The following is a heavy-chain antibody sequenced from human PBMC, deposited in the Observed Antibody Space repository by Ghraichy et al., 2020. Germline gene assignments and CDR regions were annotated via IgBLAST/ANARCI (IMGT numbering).Heavy chain of an antibody. J-gene: IGHJ3*02. CDR2: IYHSGST. V-gene: IGHV4-38-2*02. CDR1: GYSISSGYY. D-gene: IGHD6-19*01. CDR3: ARELAVARNPHAFDI. Sequence: SETLSLTCTVSGYSISSGYYWGWIRQPPGKGLEWIGSIYHSGSTYYNPSLKSRVTISVDTSKNQFSLKLSSVTAADTAVYYCARELAVARNPHAFDIWGQGTMVTVSS.